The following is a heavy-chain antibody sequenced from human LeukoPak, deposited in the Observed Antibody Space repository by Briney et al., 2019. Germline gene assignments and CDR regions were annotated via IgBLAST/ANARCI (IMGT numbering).Heavy chain of an antibody. D-gene: IGHD6-19*01. CDR3: ARGIYSSGWYAWFDP. CDR1: GGSISSYY. J-gene: IGHJ5*02. Sequence: PSETLSLTCTVSGGSISSYYWSWIRQPPGKGLEWIGYIYYSRSTNYNPSLKSRVTISVDTSKNQFSLKLSSVTAADTAVYYCARGIYSSGWYAWFDPWGQGTLVPVSS. CDR2: IYYSRST. V-gene: IGHV4-59*08.